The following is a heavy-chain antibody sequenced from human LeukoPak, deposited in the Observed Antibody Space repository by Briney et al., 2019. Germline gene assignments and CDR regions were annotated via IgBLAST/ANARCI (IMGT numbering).Heavy chain of an antibody. J-gene: IGHJ4*02. CDR3: AKPPRGDYRYTFDY. V-gene: IGHV3-23*01. CDR2: IRGSGGTT. D-gene: IGHD4-17*01. Sequence: PGGSLRLSCAASGFSLSSYVMSWVRQAPGKWLEWVSSIRGSGGTTDYADSVKGRFTISRDNSKNTLYLQMNSLRAEDTAIYYCAKPPRGDYRYTFDYWGQGTLVTVSS. CDR1: GFSLSSYV.